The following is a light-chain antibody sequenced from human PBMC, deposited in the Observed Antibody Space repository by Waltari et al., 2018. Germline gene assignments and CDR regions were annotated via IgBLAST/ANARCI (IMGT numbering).Light chain of an antibody. V-gene: IGLV2-14*03. Sequence: QSALTQAASVSGSPGQSITISCPGTSSHVGGYTSVSWYQQHPGKAPKVLIYDVTNRPSGVSNRFSGSKSGNTASLTISGLQAEDEADYYCSAYTRSGTYVFGTGTKVTVL. CDR3: SAYTRSGTYV. CDR2: DVT. CDR1: SSHVGGYTS. J-gene: IGLJ1*01.